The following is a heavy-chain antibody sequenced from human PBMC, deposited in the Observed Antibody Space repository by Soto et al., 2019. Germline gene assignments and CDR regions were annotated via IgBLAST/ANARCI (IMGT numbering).Heavy chain of an antibody. CDR3: AKGGWLDY. CDR2: VKSSGCGT. CDR1: GFTFSEYD. V-gene: IGHV3-23*01. D-gene: IGHD2-15*01. Sequence: EVQLLDSGGNLVQPGGSLRLSCVASGFTFSEYDMSWVRQAPGKGLEWVSVVKSSGCGTYYADSVKGRFTISRDNSKNTQYLQMDSLRVEDTAIYYGAKGGWLDYWGQGTLVTVSS. J-gene: IGHJ4*02.